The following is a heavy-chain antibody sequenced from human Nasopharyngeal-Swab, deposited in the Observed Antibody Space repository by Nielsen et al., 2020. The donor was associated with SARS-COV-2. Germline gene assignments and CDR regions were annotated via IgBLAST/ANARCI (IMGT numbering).Heavy chain of an antibody. CDR2: TYYRSKWYN. D-gene: IGHD4-17*01. J-gene: IGHJ6*03. V-gene: IGHV6-1*01. CDR1: GDGVSSSSAA. Sequence: SPTLSLTCAISGDGVSSSSAAWNWIRQSPSRGLEWLGRTYYRSKWYNDYAVSVKSRITINPDTSKNQFSLHLNPVTPEDTAVYYCARARGAYGDYYYYYYTDVWGKGTTVTVSS. CDR3: ARARGAYGDYYYYYYTDV.